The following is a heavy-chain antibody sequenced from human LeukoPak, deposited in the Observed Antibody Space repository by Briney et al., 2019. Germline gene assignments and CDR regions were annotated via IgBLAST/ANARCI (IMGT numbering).Heavy chain of an antibody. D-gene: IGHD6-19*01. J-gene: IGHJ4*02. CDR2: ISSSGSTI. Sequence: PGGSLRLSCAASGFTFITYSMNWIRQAPGKGLEWVSYISSSGSTIYYADSVKGRFTISRDNAKNSLYLQMNSLRAEDTAVYYCARAAVAGTEFGYWGQGTLVTVSS. CDR1: GFTFITYS. CDR3: ARAAVAGTEFGY. V-gene: IGHV3-48*04.